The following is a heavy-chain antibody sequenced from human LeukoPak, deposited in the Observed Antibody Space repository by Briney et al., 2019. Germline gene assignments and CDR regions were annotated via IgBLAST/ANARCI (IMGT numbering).Heavy chain of an antibody. J-gene: IGHJ4*02. V-gene: IGHV3-73*01. Sequence: QPGGSLRLSCAASGFTFSGSAMHWVRQASGRGLEWVGRIRSKANSYATAYAASVKGRFTISRDDSKNTSYLQMNSLKTEVTAVYYCTSINYDILTGYYYWGQGTLVTVSS. D-gene: IGHD3-9*01. CDR3: TSINYDILTGYYY. CDR1: GFTFSGSA. CDR2: IRSKANSYAT.